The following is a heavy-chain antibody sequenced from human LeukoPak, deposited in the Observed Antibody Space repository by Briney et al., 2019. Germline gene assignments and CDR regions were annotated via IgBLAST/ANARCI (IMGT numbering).Heavy chain of an antibody. V-gene: IGHV4-34*01. CDR2: INHSGST. J-gene: IGHJ6*02. CDR1: GGSVSGYY. Sequence: PSETLSLTCAVYGGSVSGYYWSWIRQPPGKGLEWIGEINHSGSTNYNPSLKSRVTISVDTSKNQFSLKLSSVTAADTAVYYCARSIAARLDVWGQGTTVTVSS. CDR3: ARSIAARLDV. D-gene: IGHD6-6*01.